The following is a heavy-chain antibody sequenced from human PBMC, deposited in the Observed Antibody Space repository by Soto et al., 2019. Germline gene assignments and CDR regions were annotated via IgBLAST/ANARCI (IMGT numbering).Heavy chain of an antibody. V-gene: IGHV3-7*01. CDR1: GFTFSNYW. Sequence: EVQLVESGGDLVQWGGSLRLSCAASGFTFSNYWMNWVRLAPGKGPEWVANINQDGSEQNYVDSVRGRFTISRDNARNSLYLQMNSLRAEDTAVFSCARKGNWGAFDVWGQGTLVVVS. J-gene: IGHJ3*01. D-gene: IGHD3-16*01. CDR3: ARKGNWGAFDV. CDR2: INQDGSEQ.